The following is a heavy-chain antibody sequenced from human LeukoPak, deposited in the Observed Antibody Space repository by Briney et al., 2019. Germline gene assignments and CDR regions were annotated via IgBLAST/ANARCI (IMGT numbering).Heavy chain of an antibody. CDR2: ISPRGGGT. Sequence: RGTLRLSCAASGFIFRNYGMNWVRQAPGKGLEWLSGISPRGGGTYYADSVKGRFTISRDNSKNTLYLQMNSLRAEDTAVYYCAKRYGSIYYYYMDVWGKGTTVTVSS. D-gene: IGHD3-10*01. V-gene: IGHV3-23*01. CDR3: AKRYGSIYYYYMDV. J-gene: IGHJ6*03. CDR1: GFIFRNYG.